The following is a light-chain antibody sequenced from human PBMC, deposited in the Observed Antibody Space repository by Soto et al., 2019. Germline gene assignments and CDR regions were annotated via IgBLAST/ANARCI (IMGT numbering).Light chain of an antibody. CDR3: QQRSNWPPIT. Sequence: EIVMTHSPATLSVSPCERATLSFSASQSVSSNLAWYQQKPGQAPRLLIYGASNRATGIPARFSGSGSGTDFTLTISSLEPEDFAVYYCQQRSNWPPITFGQGTRLEIK. CDR1: QSVSSN. J-gene: IGKJ5*01. CDR2: GAS. V-gene: IGKV3-11*01.